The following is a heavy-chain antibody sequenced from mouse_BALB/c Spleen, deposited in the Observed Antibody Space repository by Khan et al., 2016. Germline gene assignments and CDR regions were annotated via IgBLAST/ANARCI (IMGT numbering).Heavy chain of an antibody. CDR1: GYTFTRYY. V-gene: IGHV1S81*02. J-gene: IGHJ3*01. CDR3: TRWDYYGSSYEAWFAY. CDR2: INPRNGGT. D-gene: IGHD1-1*01. Sequence: QVQLKESGAELVKPGASVKLSCKASGYTFTRYYMYWVKQRPGQGLGWIGEINPRNGGTNFNEKFKSKATLTVDKSSSTAYMQLSSLTSEDSAVYYGTRWDYYGSSYEAWFAYWGQGTLVTVSA.